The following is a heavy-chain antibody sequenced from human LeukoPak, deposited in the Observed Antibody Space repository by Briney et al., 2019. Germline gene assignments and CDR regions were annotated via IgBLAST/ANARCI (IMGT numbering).Heavy chain of an antibody. CDR2: IYHSGST. J-gene: IGHJ5*02. V-gene: IGHV4-38-2*02. CDR3: ARVPKYSGSYTENWFDP. D-gene: IGHD1-26*01. Sequence: SETLSLTRTVSGYSISSGYYWGWIRQPPGQGLEWIGSIYHSGSTYYNPSLKSRVTISVDTSKNQFSLKLSSVTAADTAVYYCARVPKYSGSYTENWFDPWGQGTLVTVSS. CDR1: GYSISSGYY.